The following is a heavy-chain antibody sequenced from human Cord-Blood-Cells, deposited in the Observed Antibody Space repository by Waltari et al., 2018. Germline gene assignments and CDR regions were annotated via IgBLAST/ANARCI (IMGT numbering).Heavy chain of an antibody. V-gene: IGHV3-74*01. CDR3: ARSIRLPTVTTYYYYYGMDV. CDR1: GFTFSSYW. CDR2: INSDGSST. D-gene: IGHD4-17*01. Sequence: EVQLVESGGGLVQPGGSLRLSCAASGFTFSSYWMNWVRQAPGKGLVWVSRINSDGSSTSYADSVKGRFTISRDNAKNTLYLQMNSLRAEDTAVYYCARSIRLPTVTTYYYYYGMDVWGQGTTVTVSS. J-gene: IGHJ6*02.